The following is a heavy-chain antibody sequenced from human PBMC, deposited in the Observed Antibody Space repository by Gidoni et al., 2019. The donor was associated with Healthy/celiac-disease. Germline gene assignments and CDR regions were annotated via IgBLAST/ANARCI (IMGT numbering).Heavy chain of an antibody. J-gene: IGHJ2*01. CDR2: ISSSSSYI. CDR1: GFTLRSYR. V-gene: IGHV3-21*01. CDR3: ARHSITIFGVVNWYFDL. Sequence: EVQLVESGGGLVKPGGSLRLSCAASGFTLRSYRMNWVRQAPGKGLEWVSSISSSSSYIYYADSVKGRFTISRDNAKNSLYLQMNSLRAEDTAVYYCARHSITIFGVVNWYFDLWGRGTLVTVSS. D-gene: IGHD3-3*01.